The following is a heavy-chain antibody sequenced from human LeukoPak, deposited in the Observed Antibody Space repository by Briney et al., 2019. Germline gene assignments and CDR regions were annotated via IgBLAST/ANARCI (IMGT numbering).Heavy chain of an antibody. Sequence: SETLSLTCSVSGGSISSSSYFWGWIRQPPGKGLEWIGSIYYSGNTYYNPSLKSRVTISVDTSKNQFSLKLSSVTAADTAVYYCARLKEGIDYWGQGTLVTVSS. CDR1: GGSISSSSYF. CDR2: IYYSGNT. J-gene: IGHJ4*02. V-gene: IGHV4-39*01. CDR3: ARLKEGIDY. D-gene: IGHD3-10*01.